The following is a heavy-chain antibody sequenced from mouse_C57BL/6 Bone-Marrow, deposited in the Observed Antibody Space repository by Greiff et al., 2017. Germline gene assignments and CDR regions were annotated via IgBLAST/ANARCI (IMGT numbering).Heavy chain of an antibody. CDR3: TTTYYGSSSMDY. CDR2: IDPENGDT. Sequence: VQLQQSGAELVRPGASVKLSCTASGFNIKDDYMHWVKQRPEQGLEWIGWIDPENGDTEYASKFQGKATITADTSSNTAYLQLSSLTSEDTAVYYCTTTYYGSSSMDYWGQGTSVTVSS. J-gene: IGHJ4*01. CDR1: GFNIKDDY. D-gene: IGHD1-1*01. V-gene: IGHV14-4*01.